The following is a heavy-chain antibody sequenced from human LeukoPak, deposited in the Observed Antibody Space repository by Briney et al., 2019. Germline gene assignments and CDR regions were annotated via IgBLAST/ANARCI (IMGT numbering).Heavy chain of an antibody. V-gene: IGHV3-21*01. CDR2: ISSSSSYI. CDR1: GFTFSSYS. Sequence: GGSPRLSCAASGFTFSSYSMNSVRQAPGKGLEWVSSISSSSSYIYYADSVKGRFTISRDNAKNSLYLQMNSLRAEDTAVYYCARDRSRSSWYQNWFDPWGQGTLVTVSS. CDR3: ARDRSRSSWYQNWFDP. J-gene: IGHJ5*02. D-gene: IGHD6-13*01.